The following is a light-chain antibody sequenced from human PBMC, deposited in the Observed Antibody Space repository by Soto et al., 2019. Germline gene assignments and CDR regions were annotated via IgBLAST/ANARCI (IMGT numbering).Light chain of an antibody. Sequence: DIQMTQSPSSLSASVGDRVTITSRASQSISTFLNWYQQKPGKAPNLLIYTASTLHGGVPSRFSGSGSGTDFTLTISSLQPEDFATYYCQQSFTAPWTFGQGTRVEIK. CDR3: QQSFTAPWT. CDR2: TAS. J-gene: IGKJ1*01. V-gene: IGKV1-39*01. CDR1: QSISTF.